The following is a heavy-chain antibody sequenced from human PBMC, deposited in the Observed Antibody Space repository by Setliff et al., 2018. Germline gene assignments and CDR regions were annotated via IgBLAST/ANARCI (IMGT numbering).Heavy chain of an antibody. Sequence: SSETLSLTCAVYGGSFSGYYWSWIRRPPGKGLEWIGEINHSGSTNYNPSLKSRVTISVDTSKNQFSLKLSSVTAADTAVYYCARGGYSRGPPVYYFDYWGQGTLVTVSS. CDR1: GGSFSGYY. J-gene: IGHJ4*02. CDR3: ARGGYSRGPPVYYFDY. CDR2: INHSGST. D-gene: IGHD5-12*01. V-gene: IGHV4-34*01.